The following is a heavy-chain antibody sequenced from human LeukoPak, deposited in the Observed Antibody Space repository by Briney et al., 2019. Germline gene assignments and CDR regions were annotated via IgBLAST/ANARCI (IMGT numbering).Heavy chain of an antibody. CDR2: ISYDGSNK. Sequence: GRSLRLSCAASGFTFSSYSIHWVRQAPGKGLEWVAVISYDGSNKYYADSVKGRFTISRDSSKDTLYLQMNSLRPEDTAVYYCAREGVAQGIHLFDLWGHGTLVTVSS. CDR3: AREGVAQGIHLFDL. CDR1: GFTFSSYS. J-gene: IGHJ5*02. V-gene: IGHV3-30-3*01. D-gene: IGHD2-15*01.